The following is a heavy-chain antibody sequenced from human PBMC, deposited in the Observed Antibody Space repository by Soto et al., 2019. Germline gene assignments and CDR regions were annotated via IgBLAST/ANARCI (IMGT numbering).Heavy chain of an antibody. CDR2: ISSSSSYI. D-gene: IGHD5-12*01. CDR1: GFTFSSYS. CDR3: AREIYSGYAYTDGMDV. J-gene: IGHJ6*02. Sequence: GGSLRLSCAASGFTFSSYSMNWVRQAPGKGLEWVSSISSSSSYIYYADSVKGRFTISRDNAKNSLYLQMNSLRAEDTAVYYCAREIYSGYAYTDGMDVWGQGTTVTVSS. V-gene: IGHV3-21*01.